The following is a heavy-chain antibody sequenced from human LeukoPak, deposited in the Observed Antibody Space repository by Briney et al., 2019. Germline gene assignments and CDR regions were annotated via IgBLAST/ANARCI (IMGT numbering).Heavy chain of an antibody. V-gene: IGHV1-2*02. CDR2: VNPNSGGT. J-gene: IGHJ5*02. CDR3: ARVAYYDILTGYSNWFDP. D-gene: IGHD3-9*01. Sequence: ASVKVSCKASGYTFTGHRMHWVRQAPGQGLEWMGWVNPNSGGTNYAQKFQGRVTMTRDTSISTAYMELSRLRSDDTAVYYCARVAYYDILTGYSNWFDPWGQGTLVTVSS. CDR1: GYTFTGHR.